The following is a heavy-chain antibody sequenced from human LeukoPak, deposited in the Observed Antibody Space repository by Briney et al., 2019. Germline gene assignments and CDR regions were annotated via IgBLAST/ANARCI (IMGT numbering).Heavy chain of an antibody. CDR2: IRFDGTNE. J-gene: IGHJ4*02. CDR1: GFTFSNYG. Sequence: GGSLRLSCAASGFTFSNYGMHWVRQAPGKWLEWVAFIRFDGTNEHYADPVKGRFIVSRDNSKNTLYLQMNSLRPEDTAVYYCAKDSDTTIVKHFDYWGQGTLVTVSS. D-gene: IGHD5-18*01. V-gene: IGHV3-30*02. CDR3: AKDSDTTIVKHFDY.